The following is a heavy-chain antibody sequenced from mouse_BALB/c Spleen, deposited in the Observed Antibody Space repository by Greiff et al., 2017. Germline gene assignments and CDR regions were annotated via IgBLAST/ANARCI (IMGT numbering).Heavy chain of an antibody. CDR2: ISYSGST. V-gene: IGHV3-2*02. D-gene: IGHD2-12*01. J-gene: IGHJ4*01. Sequence: EVKLEESGPGLVKPSQSLSLTCTVTGYSITSDYAWNWIRQFPGNKLEWMGYISYSGSTSYNPSLKSRISITRDTSKNQFFLQLNSVTTEDTATYYCARGYYRDYAMDYWGQGTSVTVSS. CDR1: GYSITSDYA. CDR3: ARGYYRDYAMDY.